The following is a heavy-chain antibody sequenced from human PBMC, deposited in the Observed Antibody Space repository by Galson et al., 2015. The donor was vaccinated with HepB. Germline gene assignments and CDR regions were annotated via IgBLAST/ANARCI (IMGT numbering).Heavy chain of an antibody. V-gene: IGHV3-15*01. CDR1: GFKFYKVW. J-gene: IGHJ4*02. CDR2: IRTKADGETT. Sequence: SLRLSCAGSGFKFYKVWMNWVRQAPGKGLEWVAGIRTKADGETTDYAEPVNDRFAISRDDSTKTVYLQMNSLKTEDTAIYYCSTDANFWGQGTLVTVSS. CDR3: STDANF. D-gene: IGHD2-15*01.